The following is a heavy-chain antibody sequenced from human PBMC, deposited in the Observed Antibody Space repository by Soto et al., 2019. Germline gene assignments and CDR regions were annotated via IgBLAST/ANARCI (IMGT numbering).Heavy chain of an antibody. CDR1: GVSVTGYY. J-gene: IGHJ4*02. CDR2: VYHTGNT. CDR3: AREQYNWKL. Sequence: PSETLSLACRVSGVSVTGYYWTWIRHSPGKGLEWIGYVYHTGNTYYNPSLKSRVTISLDTSKNQVSLRLRSVTAADTAVYYCAREQYNWKLWGQGTLVTVSS. V-gene: IGHV4-59*02. D-gene: IGHD1-20*01.